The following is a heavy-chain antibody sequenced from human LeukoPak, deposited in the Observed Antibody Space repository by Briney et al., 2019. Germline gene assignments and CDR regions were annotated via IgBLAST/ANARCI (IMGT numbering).Heavy chain of an antibody. CDR3: ASGFYCGGDCPGY. CDR1: GFTFSSYG. J-gene: IGHJ4*02. D-gene: IGHD2-21*02. CDR2: IRYDGNNK. Sequence: GGSLRLSCAASGFTFSSYGMHWVRQAPGKGLEWVAFIRYDGNNKYYADSVKGRFTISRDNSKNTLYLQMNSLRAEDTAVYYCASGFYCGGDCPGYWGQGTLVTVSS. V-gene: IGHV3-30*02.